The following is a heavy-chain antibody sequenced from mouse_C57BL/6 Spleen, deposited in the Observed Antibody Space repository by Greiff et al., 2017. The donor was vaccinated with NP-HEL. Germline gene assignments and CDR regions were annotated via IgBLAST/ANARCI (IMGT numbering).Heavy chain of an antibody. J-gene: IGHJ2*01. CDR3: ARAHYYGSSPGYFDY. CDR2: IYPSDSET. CDR1: GYTFTSYW. V-gene: IGHV1-61*01. Sequence: QVQLQQPGAELVRPGSSVKLSCKASGYTFTSYWMDWVKQRPGQGLEWIGNIYPSDSETHYNQKFKDKATLTVDKSSSTAYMQLSSLTSEDSAVYYCARAHYYGSSPGYFDYWGQGTTRTVSS. D-gene: IGHD1-1*01.